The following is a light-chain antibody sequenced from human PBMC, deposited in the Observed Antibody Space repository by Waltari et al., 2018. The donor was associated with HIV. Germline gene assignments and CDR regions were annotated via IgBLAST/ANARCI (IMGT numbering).Light chain of an antibody. CDR1: SSNIGNDN. V-gene: IGLV1-47*01. CDR3: VGWDASLSAYV. CDR2: KNY. J-gene: IGLJ1*01. Sequence: QSVLTQPPSASGTPGQRVTISCSGSSSNIGNDNVYWYQQLPGTAPKLLIYKNYQRPSGVPDRFAGSKSGTSASLAISGRRSEDEADYYCVGWDASLSAYVFGTGTKVTIL.